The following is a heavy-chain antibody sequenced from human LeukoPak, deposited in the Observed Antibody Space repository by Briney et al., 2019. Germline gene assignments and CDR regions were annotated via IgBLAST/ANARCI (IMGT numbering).Heavy chain of an antibody. D-gene: IGHD4-23*01. Sequence: PSGTLSLTCAVSGGSISSSNWWSWVRQPPGKGLEWIGEIYHSGTTNYNPSLKSRVTISVDKSKNQFSLKLTSVTAADTAVYYCATLRDGGGNYPLFDNWGQGALVTVSA. V-gene: IGHV4-4*02. CDR2: IYHSGTT. J-gene: IGHJ4*02. CDR3: ATLRDGGGNYPLFDN. CDR1: GGSISSSNW.